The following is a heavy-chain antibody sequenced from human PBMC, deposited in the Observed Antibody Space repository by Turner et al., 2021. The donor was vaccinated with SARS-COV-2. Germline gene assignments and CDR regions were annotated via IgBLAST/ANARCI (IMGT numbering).Heavy chain of an antibody. J-gene: IGHJ4*02. V-gene: IGHV3-30*04. CDR2: MSPDGTVT. Sequence: QAQLVESGGGVVQPGRSLRLSCAASGVPFSSYSMHWVRQAPGKGLEGVAVMSPDGTVTYYADSVKGRFTISRDNSKNTLYLQMNSLRTEDTAMYYCARESGYKGYFDYWGQGTLVTVSS. D-gene: IGHD5-18*01. CDR3: ARESGYKGYFDY. CDR1: GVPFSSYS.